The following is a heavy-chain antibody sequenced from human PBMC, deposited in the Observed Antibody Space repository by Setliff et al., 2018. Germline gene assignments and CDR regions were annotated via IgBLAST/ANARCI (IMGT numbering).Heavy chain of an antibody. CDR2: ISWDGGST. V-gene: IGHV3-43D*04. CDR3: AKNTEWLGDSYDAFDS. J-gene: IGHJ3*02. Sequence: PGGSLRLSCAASGFTFDDYAMHWVRQAPGKGLEWVSLISWDGGSTYYADSVKGRFTISRDNAKNSLYLQMNSLRAEDTAVYYCAKNTEWLGDSYDAFDSWGQGTMVTVSS. CDR1: GFTFDDYA. D-gene: IGHD6-19*01.